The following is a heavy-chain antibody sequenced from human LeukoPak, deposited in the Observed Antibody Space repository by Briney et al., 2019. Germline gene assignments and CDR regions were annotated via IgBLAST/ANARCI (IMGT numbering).Heavy chain of an antibody. CDR1: GFTFSSYW. CDR2: IKQDGSEK. Sequence: PGGSLRLSCAASGFTFSSYWMSRVRQAPGKGLEWVANIKQDGSEKYYVDSVKGRFTISRDNAKNSLYPQMNSLRAEDTAVYYCAPWGYSSSPPWYYYMDVWGKGTTVTVSS. V-gene: IGHV3-7*01. CDR3: APWGYSSSPPWYYYMDV. J-gene: IGHJ6*03. D-gene: IGHD6-6*01.